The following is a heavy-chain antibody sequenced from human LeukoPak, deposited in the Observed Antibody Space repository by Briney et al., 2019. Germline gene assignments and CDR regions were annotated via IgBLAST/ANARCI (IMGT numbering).Heavy chain of an antibody. Sequence: GGSLRLSCAASGFTFSSYAMSWVRQAPGKGLEWVSAISGSGGSTYYADSVKGRFTISRDNSKNTLNLQMNSLRAEDTAVYYCAKVFDYGGNSGGGYFDYWGQGTLVTVSS. J-gene: IGHJ4*02. CDR3: AKVFDYGGNSGGGYFDY. D-gene: IGHD4-23*01. V-gene: IGHV3-23*01. CDR1: GFTFSSYA. CDR2: ISGSGGST.